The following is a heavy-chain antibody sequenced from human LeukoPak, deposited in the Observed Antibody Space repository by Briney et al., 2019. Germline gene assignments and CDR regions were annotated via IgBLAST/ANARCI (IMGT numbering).Heavy chain of an antibody. J-gene: IGHJ4*02. CDR3: ARELINFFDY. V-gene: IGHV4-4*07. Sequence: SETLSLTCSVSGGSISSYYWSWIRQPAGKGLEWIGRIYTSGSTNYNPSLKSRVAMSVDTSKNQFSLKLNSVTAADTAVYYCARELINFFDYWGQGTLVTVAS. CDR1: GGSISSYY. CDR2: IYTSGST.